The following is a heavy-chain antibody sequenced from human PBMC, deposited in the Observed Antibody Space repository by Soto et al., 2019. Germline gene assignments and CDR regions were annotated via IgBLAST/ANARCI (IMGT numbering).Heavy chain of an antibody. D-gene: IGHD2-15*01. V-gene: IGHV3-33*01. CDR3: AVVDCSGGSCFSLDP. Sequence: GGSLRLSCAASGFTFSSHGMHWARQAPGKGLEWVAVIWYDGSNRNYADSVKGRFTISRDNCKKMVFLQMNSLRVEDTAVYYCAVVDCSGGSCFSLDPWGQGTLVTVSS. CDR1: GFTFSSHG. J-gene: IGHJ5*02. CDR2: IWYDGSNR.